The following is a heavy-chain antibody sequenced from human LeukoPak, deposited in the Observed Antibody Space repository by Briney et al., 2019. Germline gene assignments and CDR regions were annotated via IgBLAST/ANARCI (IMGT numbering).Heavy chain of an antibody. D-gene: IGHD1-26*01. J-gene: IGHJ5*02. CDR3: ARAYSGSCYVWFDP. CDR2: INHSGGT. Sequence: SETLSLTCAVYGGSFSGYYWSWIRQPPGKGLEWIGEINHSGGTNYNPSLKSRVTISVDTSKNQFSLKLSSVTAADTAVYYCARAYSGSCYVWFDPWGQGTLVTVSS. CDR1: GGSFSGYY. V-gene: IGHV4-34*01.